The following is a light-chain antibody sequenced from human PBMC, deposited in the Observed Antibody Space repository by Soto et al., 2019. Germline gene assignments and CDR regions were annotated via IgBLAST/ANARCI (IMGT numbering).Light chain of an antibody. CDR3: QHSYSTPWT. J-gene: IGKJ1*01. CDR2: AAS. Sequence: DIQMTQSPSSLSASVGDRFTITCRASQSISSYLNWYQQKPGKAPKLLIYAASSLQSGVPSSFSGSGSGTDFTLTISSLQPEDFATYYCQHSYSTPWTFVQGTKVDIK. CDR1: QSISSY. V-gene: IGKV1-39*01.